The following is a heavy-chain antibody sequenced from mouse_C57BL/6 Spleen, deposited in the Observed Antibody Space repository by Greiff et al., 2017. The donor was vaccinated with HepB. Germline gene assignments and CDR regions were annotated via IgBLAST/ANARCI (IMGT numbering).Heavy chain of an antibody. J-gene: IGHJ3*01. CDR1: GYTFTSYW. CDR2: IDPSDSET. Sequence: VQLQQPGAELVRPGSSVKLSCKASGYTFTSYWMHWVKQRPIQGLEWIGNIDPSDSETHYNQKFKDKATLTVDKSSSTAYMQLSSLTSEDSAVYYCARGGITTVVAKGFAYWGQGTLVTVSA. V-gene: IGHV1-52*01. D-gene: IGHD1-1*01. CDR3: ARGGITTVVAKGFAY.